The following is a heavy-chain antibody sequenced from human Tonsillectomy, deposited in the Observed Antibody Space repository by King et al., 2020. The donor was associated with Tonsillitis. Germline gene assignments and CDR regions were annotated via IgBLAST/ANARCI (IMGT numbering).Heavy chain of an antibody. CDR3: ARVHCSGGSCYFDY. J-gene: IGHJ4*02. D-gene: IGHD2-15*01. Sequence: QLQESGPGLVKPSQTLSLTCAVSGGSISSGGYSWSWIRQPPGKGLEWIGYISYSGSTYYNPSLKSRDTISVDTSKSQFSLKLRSVAAADTAVYYCARVHCSGGSCYFDYWGQGTLVTVSS. CDR1: GGSISSGGYS. CDR2: ISYSGST. V-gene: IGHV4-30-4*07.